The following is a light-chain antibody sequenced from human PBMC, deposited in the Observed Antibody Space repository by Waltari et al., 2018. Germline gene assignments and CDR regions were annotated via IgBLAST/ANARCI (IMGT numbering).Light chain of an antibody. CDR2: SSS. J-gene: IGLJ2*01. V-gene: IGLV1-44*01. CDR3: AAWDDSLNVVV. CDR1: SSNIGSNS. Sequence: QSVLTQPPSASGTPGQRVTISCSGGSSNIGSNSVNWYQQPPGTAPKLLIYSSSQRPSGVPDRFSGSKSGTSASLAISGLQSEDEADYCCAAWDDSLNVVVFGGGTKLSVL.